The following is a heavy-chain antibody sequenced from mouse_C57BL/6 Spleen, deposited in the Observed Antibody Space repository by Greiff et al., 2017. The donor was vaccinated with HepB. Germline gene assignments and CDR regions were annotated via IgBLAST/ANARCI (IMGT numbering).Heavy chain of an antibody. CDR3: TRWGAYYSNYAWFAY. V-gene: IGHV1-15*01. D-gene: IGHD2-5*01. Sequence: QVQLQQSGAELVRPGASVTLSCKASGYTFTDYEMHWVKQTPVHGLEWIGAIDPETGGTAYNQKFKGKAILTADKSSSTAYMELRSLTSEDSAVYYCTRWGAYYSNYAWFAYWGQGTLVTVSA. CDR1: GYTFTDYE. J-gene: IGHJ3*01. CDR2: IDPETGGT.